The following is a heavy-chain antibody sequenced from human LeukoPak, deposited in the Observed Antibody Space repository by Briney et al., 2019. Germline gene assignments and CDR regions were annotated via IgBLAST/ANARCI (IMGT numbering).Heavy chain of an antibody. CDR1: GFTFSSYS. Sequence: GGSLRLSCAASGFTFSSYSMNWVRQAPGKGLEWVSSISSSGSYIYYADSVKGRFTISRDNAKNSLYLQMSSLRAEDMAVYYCARVKALDSFYHIDYWGQGTLVTVSS. CDR3: ARVKALDSFYHIDY. CDR2: ISSSGSYI. J-gene: IGHJ4*02. V-gene: IGHV3-21*01. D-gene: IGHD3-22*01.